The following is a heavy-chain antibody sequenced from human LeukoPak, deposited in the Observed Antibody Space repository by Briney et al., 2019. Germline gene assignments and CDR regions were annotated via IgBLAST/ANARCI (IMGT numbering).Heavy chain of an antibody. CDR2: ISVSGST. CDR3: AKGSGSSTWQSHFDY. J-gene: IGHJ4*02. D-gene: IGHD6-13*01. Sequence: GGSLRLSCAASGFTFSSYAMSWVRQAPGKGLEWVSRISVSGSTYYADSVKGRFTISRDSSKNTLYLQMNSLRAEDTAVYYCAKGSGSSTWQSHFDYWGQGTLVTVFS. V-gene: IGHV3-23*01. CDR1: GFTFSSYA.